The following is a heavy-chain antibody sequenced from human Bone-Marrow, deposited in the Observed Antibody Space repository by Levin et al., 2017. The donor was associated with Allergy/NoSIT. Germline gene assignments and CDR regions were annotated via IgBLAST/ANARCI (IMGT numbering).Heavy chain of an antibody. Sequence: SETLSLTCTVSGGSICTNFWNWIRQPPGKGLEWIGYIFYSGTTNYNPSLKSRVSLSLDTSKNQFSLRLRSVTAADTAVYYCARDLRRSGYYLGGMDVWGQGTTVTVSS. J-gene: IGHJ6*02. CDR2: IFYSGTT. D-gene: IGHD3-22*01. CDR1: GGSICTNF. V-gene: IGHV4-59*01. CDR3: ARDLRRSGYYLGGMDV.